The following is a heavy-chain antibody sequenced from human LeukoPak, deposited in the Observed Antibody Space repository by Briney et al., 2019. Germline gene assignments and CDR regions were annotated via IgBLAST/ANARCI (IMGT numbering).Heavy chain of an antibody. CDR1: GGTFSSYT. Sequence: GASVKVSCKASGGTFSSYTISWVRQAPGQGLEWMGGIIPIFGTANYAQKFQGRVTITVDESTSTAYMELSSLRSEDTAVYYCARVLGSSPRSFYYYYMDVWGKGTTVTVSS. CDR3: ARVLGSSPRSFYYYYMDV. D-gene: IGHD6-13*01. J-gene: IGHJ6*03. V-gene: IGHV1-69*13. CDR2: IIPIFGTA.